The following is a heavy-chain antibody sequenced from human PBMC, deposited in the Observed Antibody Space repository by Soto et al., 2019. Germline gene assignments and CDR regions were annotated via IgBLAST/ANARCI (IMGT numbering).Heavy chain of an antibody. CDR2: IIPIFGTA. Sequence: GASVKVSCKASGGTFSSYAISWVRQAPGQGLEWMGGIIPIFGTANYARKFQGRVTITADESTSTAYMELSSLRSEDTAVYYCAREYYYGSGSPYHDAFDIWGQGTRVTISS. D-gene: IGHD3-10*01. V-gene: IGHV1-69*13. CDR3: AREYYYGSGSPYHDAFDI. J-gene: IGHJ3*02. CDR1: GGTFSSYA.